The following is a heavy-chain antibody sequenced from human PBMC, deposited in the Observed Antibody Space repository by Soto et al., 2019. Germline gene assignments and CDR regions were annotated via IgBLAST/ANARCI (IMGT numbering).Heavy chain of an antibody. D-gene: IGHD3-9*01. CDR2: INHSGST. CDR1: GGSISSSNW. V-gene: IGHV4-4*02. Sequence: SETLSLTCAVSGGSISSSNWWSWVRQPPGKGLEWIGEINHSGSTNYNPSLKSRVTISVDTSKNQFSLKLSSVTAADTAVYYCARGRHILTGYYRDLNYGMDVWGQGTTVTVSS. CDR3: ARGRHILTGYYRDLNYGMDV. J-gene: IGHJ6*02.